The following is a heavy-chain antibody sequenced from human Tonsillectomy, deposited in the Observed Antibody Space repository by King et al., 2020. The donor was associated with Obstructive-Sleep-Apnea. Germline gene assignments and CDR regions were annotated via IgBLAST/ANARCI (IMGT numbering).Heavy chain of an antibody. V-gene: IGHV3-21*01. CDR3: SIFGVDHFDF. CDR2: ISGSNTYI. Sequence: VQLVESGGGLVKPGGSLRLTCEASGFNFSIYSINWVRQAPGKGLEWVSSISGSNTYIYYADSLKGRFTISRDNAKNSGSLQMNSLRAEDTAVYYCSIFGVDHFDFWGQGTLVTVSS. D-gene: IGHD3-3*01. CDR1: GFNFSIYS. J-gene: IGHJ4*02.